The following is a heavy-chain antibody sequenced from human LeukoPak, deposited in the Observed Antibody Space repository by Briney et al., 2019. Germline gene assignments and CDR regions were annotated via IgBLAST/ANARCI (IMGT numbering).Heavy chain of an antibody. J-gene: IGHJ3*02. CDR3: ARASVAGFLAFDI. V-gene: IGHV4-59*08. CDR1: GGSISSYY. CDR2: IYYSGST. D-gene: IGHD6-19*01. Sequence: PSETLSLTCTVSGGSISSYYWSWIRQPSGKGLEWIGYIYYSGSTNYNPSLKSRVTISVDTSKNQFSLKLSSVTAADTAVYYCARASVAGFLAFDIWGQGTMVTVSS.